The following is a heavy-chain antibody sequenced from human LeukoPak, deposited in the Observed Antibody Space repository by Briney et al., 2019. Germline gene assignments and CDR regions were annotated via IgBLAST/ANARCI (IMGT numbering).Heavy chain of an antibody. CDR2: INGDGTST. Sequence: GGSLRLSCAASGFTFSAYWMHWVRQAPGRGLLWVSRINGDGTSTKYADSVKGRFTISRDNARHTLYLQMNSLRAEVTAVYYCARASTTVPNLLDYWGQGTLVTVSS. D-gene: IGHD4-17*01. CDR3: ARASTTVPNLLDY. J-gene: IGHJ4*02. V-gene: IGHV3-74*03. CDR1: GFTFSAYW.